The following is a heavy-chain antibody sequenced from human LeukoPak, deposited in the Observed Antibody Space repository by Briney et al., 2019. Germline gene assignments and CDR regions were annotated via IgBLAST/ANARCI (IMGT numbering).Heavy chain of an antibody. Sequence: ASVKVSCKASGYTFTSYGISWVRQAPGQGLEWMGWISAYNGNTNYAQKLQGRVTMTTDTSTSTAYMELSSLRSEDTAVYYCASSSGDIVVVPAVDYYYYMDVWGKGTTVTVSS. CDR3: ASSSGDIVVVPAVDYYYYMDV. D-gene: IGHD2-2*01. CDR1: GYTFTSYG. V-gene: IGHV1-18*01. J-gene: IGHJ6*03. CDR2: ISAYNGNT.